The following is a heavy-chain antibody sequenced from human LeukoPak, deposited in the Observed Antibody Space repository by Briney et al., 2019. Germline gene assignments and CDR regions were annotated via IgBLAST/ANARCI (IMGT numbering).Heavy chain of an antibody. Sequence: PGGSLRLSCAASGFTFSSYAMHWVRQAPGKGLEWVAVISYDGSNKYYADSVKGRFTISRDNSKNTLYLQMNSLRAEDTAVYYCARPDHEEGYCSSTSCYLLQGYNWFDPWGQGTLVTVSS. J-gene: IGHJ5*02. CDR3: ARPDHEEGYCSSTSCYLLQGYNWFDP. V-gene: IGHV3-30-3*01. CDR2: ISYDGSNK. D-gene: IGHD2-2*01. CDR1: GFTFSSYA.